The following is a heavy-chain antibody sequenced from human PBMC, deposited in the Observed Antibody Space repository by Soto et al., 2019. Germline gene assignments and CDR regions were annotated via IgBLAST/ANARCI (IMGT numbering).Heavy chain of an antibody. J-gene: IGHJ4*02. D-gene: IGHD3-22*01. CDR1: GFTFSSYA. CDR2: ISGSGGST. CDR3: AKDSSPNFSDYYDSSGYSDY. V-gene: IGHV3-23*01. Sequence: PGGSLRLSCAASGFTFSSYAMSWVRQAPGKGLEWVSAISGSGGSTYYADSVKGRFTISRDNSKNTLYLQMNSLRAEDTAVYYCAKDSSPNFSDYYDSSGYSDYWGRGTLVTVSS.